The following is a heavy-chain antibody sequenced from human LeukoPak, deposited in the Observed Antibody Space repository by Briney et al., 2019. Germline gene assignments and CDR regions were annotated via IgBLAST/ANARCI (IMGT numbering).Heavy chain of an antibody. J-gene: IGHJ4*02. D-gene: IGHD6-19*01. V-gene: IGHV3-13*01. CDR3: ARATAGLDY. CDR1: GFTFSSYD. Sequence: GGSLRLSCAASGFTFSSYDMHWVRQAPGKGLEWVSSIGAAYDTYYPDSVKGRFTISRENAKNSLHLQMSSLTAGDTAVYYCARATAGLDYWGQGTLVTVSS. CDR2: IGAAYDT.